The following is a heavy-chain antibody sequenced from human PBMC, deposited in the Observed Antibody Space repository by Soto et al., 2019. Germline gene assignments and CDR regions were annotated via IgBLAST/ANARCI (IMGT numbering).Heavy chain of an antibody. D-gene: IGHD5-12*01. CDR3: AKYILPTTPHFEY. Sequence: GGALRLSWGASGVSFKNYAMAWVRQAPEKGGEWVSSVTNSGDKTFYAASVKGRFTISRDNSDNTLYLQMNSLRADDTAVYYCAKYILPTTPHFEYWGQGTLVTVSS. J-gene: IGHJ4*02. CDR1: GVSFKNYA. V-gene: IGHV3-23*01. CDR2: VTNSGDKT.